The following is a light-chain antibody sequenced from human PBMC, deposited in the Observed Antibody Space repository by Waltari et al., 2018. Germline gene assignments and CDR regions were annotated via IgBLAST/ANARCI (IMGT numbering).Light chain of an antibody. V-gene: IGKV3-15*01. CDR1: QSVTNN. CDR2: GAS. J-gene: IGKJ3*01. Sequence: EIVMTQSPATLSVSPGERATLSCRASQSVTNNLAWFQHKPGQAPRLLIFGASTRATDVPARFSGSGSGTEFTLTISSLQSEDFAVYFCQQYNNWPPSFGPVTKVDIK. CDR3: QQYNNWPPS.